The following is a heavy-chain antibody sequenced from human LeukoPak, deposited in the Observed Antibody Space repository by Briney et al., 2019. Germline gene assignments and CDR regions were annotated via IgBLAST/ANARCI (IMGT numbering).Heavy chain of an antibody. Sequence: GGSLRLSCAASGFTFSSYGMHWVRQAPGKGLEWVAFIRYDGSNKYYADSVKGRFTISRDNSKNPLYLQMNSLRAEDTAVYYCAKDHPKGDSSGYYLGYYFDYWGQGTLVTVSS. D-gene: IGHD3-22*01. CDR1: GFTFSSYG. J-gene: IGHJ4*02. V-gene: IGHV3-30*02. CDR3: AKDHPKGDSSGYYLGYYFDY. CDR2: IRYDGSNK.